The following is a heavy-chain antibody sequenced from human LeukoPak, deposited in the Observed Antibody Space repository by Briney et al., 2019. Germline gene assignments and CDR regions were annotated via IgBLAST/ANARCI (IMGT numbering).Heavy chain of an antibody. CDR2: IYTSGST. J-gene: IGHJ5*02. CDR1: GGSISSGSYY. Sequence: PSETLSLTCTVSGGSISSGSYYGSWIRQPAGKGLEWIGRIYTSGSTNYNHSLKSGVTISVDTSKNQFSLKLSSVTAADTAVYYCARDLRYCSGGCCYSRWFDPWGQGTLVTVSS. CDR3: ARDLRYCSGGCCYSRWFDP. V-gene: IGHV4-61*02. D-gene: IGHD2-15*01.